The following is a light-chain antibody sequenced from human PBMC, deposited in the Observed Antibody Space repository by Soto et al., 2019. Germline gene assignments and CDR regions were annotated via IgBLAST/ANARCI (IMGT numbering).Light chain of an antibody. Sequence: SALTQPPSASWTPGQRVTISCSGSSSNIGSNTVNWYQQLPGTAPKLLIYSNNQRPSGVPDRFSGSKSGTSASLAISGLQSEDEADYYCAAWDDSLNGYVFGTGTKV. J-gene: IGLJ1*01. V-gene: IGLV1-44*01. CDR1: SSNIGSNT. CDR3: AAWDDSLNGYV. CDR2: SNN.